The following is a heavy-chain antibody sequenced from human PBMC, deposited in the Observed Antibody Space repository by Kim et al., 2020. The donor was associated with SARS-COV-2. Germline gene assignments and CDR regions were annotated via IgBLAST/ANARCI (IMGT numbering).Heavy chain of an antibody. CDR1: GGTFSSYT. Sequence: SVKVSCKASGGTFSSYTISWVRQAPGQGLEWMGRIIPILGIANYAQKFQGRVTITADKSTSTAYMELSSLRSEDTAVYYCARAWDGSGSYSDYYYGMDVWGQGTTVTGSS. CDR3: ARAWDGSGSYSDYYYGMDV. CDR2: IIPILGIA. D-gene: IGHD3-10*01. V-gene: IGHV1-69*02. J-gene: IGHJ6*02.